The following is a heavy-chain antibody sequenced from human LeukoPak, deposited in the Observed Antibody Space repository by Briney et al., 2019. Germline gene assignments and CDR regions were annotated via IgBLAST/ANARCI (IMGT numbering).Heavy chain of an antibody. CDR2: INWNGGST. D-gene: IGHD3-22*01. CDR1: GFTFSSYS. V-gene: IGHV3-20*01. J-gene: IGHJ6*03. CDR3: ARSVRPGYYYYYMDV. Sequence: GGSLRLSCAASGFTFSSYSMNWVRQAPGKGLEWVSGINWNGGSTGYADSVKGRFTISRDNTKNSLYLQMNSLRAEDTALYHCARSVRPGYYYYYMDVWGKGTTVTVSS.